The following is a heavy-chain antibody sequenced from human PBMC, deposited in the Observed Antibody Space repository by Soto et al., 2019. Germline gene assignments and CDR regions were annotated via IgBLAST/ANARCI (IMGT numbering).Heavy chain of an antibody. CDR2: IYYTGGT. D-gene: IGHD3-22*01. CDR3: ARDSAAKFYDSSSYYPHFDP. CDR1: GDSVNTDYY. V-gene: IGHV4-30-4*01. J-gene: IGHJ5*02. Sequence: QVQLQESGPGLVMPSQTLSLTCTVSGDSVNTDYYWSWLRQPPGKGLEWIGHIYYTGGTFYSPSLKSRLSLSIDTSKNQFSLRLTSVTAADTAVYYCARDSAAKFYDSSSYYPHFDPWGQGTLVTVPS.